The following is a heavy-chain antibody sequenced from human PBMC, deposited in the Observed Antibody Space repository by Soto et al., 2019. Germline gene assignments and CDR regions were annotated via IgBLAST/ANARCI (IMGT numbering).Heavy chain of an antibody. CDR2: LSGSSLNT. Sequence: EVRLLESGGGLVQPGGSLRLSCEASGFTFGNYAMTWVRQGPGRGLEWVSALSGSSLNTYYADSVKGRFTISRDNSKNTMYPEMNSLRVDDTAVYYCTTQFFLSSRKPPEDVWGQGTPVAVSS. V-gene: IGHV3-23*01. CDR1: GFTFGNYA. CDR3: TTQFFLSSRKPPEDV. J-gene: IGHJ6*02.